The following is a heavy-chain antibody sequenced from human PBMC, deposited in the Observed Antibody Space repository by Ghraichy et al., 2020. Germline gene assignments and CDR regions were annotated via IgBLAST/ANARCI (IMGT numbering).Heavy chain of an antibody. J-gene: IGHJ5*02. V-gene: IGHV1-2*04. Sequence: ASVKVSCKASGYTFTGYYMHWVRQAPGQGLEWMGWINPNSGGTNYAQKFQGWVTMTRDTSISTAYMELSRLRSDDTAVYYCARGDPIVVVPAAIQGNWFDPWGQGTLVTVSS. CDR3: ARGDPIVVVPAAIQGNWFDP. CDR2: INPNSGGT. CDR1: GYTFTGYY. D-gene: IGHD2-2*01.